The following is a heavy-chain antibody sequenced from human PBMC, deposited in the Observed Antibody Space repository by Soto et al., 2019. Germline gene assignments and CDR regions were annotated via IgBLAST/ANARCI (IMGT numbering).Heavy chain of an antibody. CDR1: EYTFTSYV. J-gene: IGHJ4*02. V-gene: IGHV1-3*01. Sequence: VKVSCKASEYTFTSYVMHWVRQAPGQSLEWIGWINAGNGHTKYSQKFQDRVTITRDTSANTAYMGLSRLRSEDTAVYYCARELQGLYYFDYWGQGALVTVSS. CDR2: INAGNGHT. D-gene: IGHD4-4*01. CDR3: ARELQGLYYFDY.